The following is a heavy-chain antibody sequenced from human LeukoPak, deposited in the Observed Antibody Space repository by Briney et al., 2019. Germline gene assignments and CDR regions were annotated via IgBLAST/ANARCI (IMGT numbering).Heavy chain of an antibody. J-gene: IGHJ2*01. D-gene: IGHD2-15*01. CDR3: PRSSRYSDWYFDL. V-gene: IGHV4-38-2*01. CDR2: LYYSGST. CDR1: TYSISSGYY. Sequence: PSETLSLTCAVSTYSISSGYYWGWLRQPPGGGLEWFGSLYYSGSTYYNPSLKSRVTISIDTSKNQFSLKLSSVTAADTAMYYCPRSSRYSDWYFDLWGRGTLVTVSS.